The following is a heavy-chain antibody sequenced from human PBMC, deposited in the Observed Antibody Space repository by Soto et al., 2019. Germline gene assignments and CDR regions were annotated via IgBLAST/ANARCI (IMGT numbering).Heavy chain of an antibody. CDR1: GFIFSSHG. CDR2: ISYHGRSI. D-gene: IGHD3-16*01. Sequence: QVQLVESGGGVVQPGRSLRLSCAASGFIFSSHGMHWVRQAPGKGLEWVAVISYHGRSIYYADSVKGRFTISRDNSQNTVYLQINSVRVEDTAIYFCAKDAPMIAFVEATPQRDWGQGTLVHVS. J-gene: IGHJ4*02. V-gene: IGHV3-30*18. CDR3: AKDAPMIAFVEATPQRD.